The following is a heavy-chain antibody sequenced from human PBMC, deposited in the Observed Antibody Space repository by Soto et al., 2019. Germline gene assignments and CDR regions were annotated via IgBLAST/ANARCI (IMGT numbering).Heavy chain of an antibody. V-gene: IGHV1-18*01. CDR1: GYIFTTYG. CDR2: ISAHNGNT. D-gene: IGHD1-1*01. Sequence: QVHLVQSGAEVKKPGASVKVSCKGSGYIFTTYGITWVRQAPGQGLEWMGWISAHNGNTNYAQKLQGRVTVTRDTSTSTAYMELRNLRSDDTAVYSCARVRYGDYWGQGALVTVSS. J-gene: IGHJ4*02. CDR3: ARVRYGDY.